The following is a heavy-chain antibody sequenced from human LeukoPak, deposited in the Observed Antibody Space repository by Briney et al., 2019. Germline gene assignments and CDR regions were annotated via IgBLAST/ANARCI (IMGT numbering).Heavy chain of an antibody. CDR3: ARVKVVPPTGWFDP. J-gene: IGHJ5*02. Sequence: SGTLSLTCAVSGGSITSGNWWSWVRQPPGKGLEWIGEIYHSGSTNYNPSLKSRVTISVDKSKNQFSLILNSVTAAATAVYYCARVKVVPPTGWFDPWGQGTLVTVSS. D-gene: IGHD2-2*01. CDR2: IYHSGST. V-gene: IGHV4-4*02. CDR1: GGSITSGNW.